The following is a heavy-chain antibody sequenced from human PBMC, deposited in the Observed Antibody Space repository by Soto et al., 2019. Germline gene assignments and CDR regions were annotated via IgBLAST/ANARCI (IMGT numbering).Heavy chain of an antibody. J-gene: IGHJ6*02. V-gene: IGHV6-1*01. CDR3: ARALSIAARPAMEGSSSPVYYYYYGMDV. CDR2: TYYRSKWYN. CDR1: GDSVSSNSAA. D-gene: IGHD6-6*01. Sequence: PSQTLSLTCAISGDSVSSNSAAWNWIRQSPSRGLEWLGRTYYRSKWYNDYAVSVKSRITINPDTSKNQFSLQLNSVTPEDTAVYYCARALSIAARPAMEGSSSPVYYYYYGMDVWGQGTTVTVSS.